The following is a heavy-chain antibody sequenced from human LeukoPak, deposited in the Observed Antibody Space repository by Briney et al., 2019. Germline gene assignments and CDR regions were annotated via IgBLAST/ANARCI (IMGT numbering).Heavy chain of an antibody. V-gene: IGHV1-2*02. D-gene: IGHD3-22*01. CDR1: GYTFTGYY. J-gene: IGHJ6*02. CDR3: ARDFGADSTEYYYYYGMDV. CDR2: INPNSGGT. Sequence: GASVKVSCKASGYTFTGYYMHWVRQAPGQGLEWMGWINPNSGGTNYAQKFQGRVTMTRDTSISTAYMELSRLRSDDTAVYYCARDFGADSTEYYYYYGMDVWGQGTTVTVSS.